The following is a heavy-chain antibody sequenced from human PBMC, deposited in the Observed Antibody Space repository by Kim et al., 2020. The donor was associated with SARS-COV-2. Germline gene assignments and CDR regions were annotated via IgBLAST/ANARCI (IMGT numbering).Heavy chain of an antibody. J-gene: IGHJ4*02. Sequence: GGSLRLSCAASGFTFSSYGMHWVRQAPGKGLEWVAVISYDGSNKYYADSVKGRFTISRDNSKNTLYLQMNSLRAEDTAVYYCAKDVVSGDDSALTPRADYWGQGTLVTVSS. V-gene: IGHV3-30*18. CDR3: AKDVVSGDDSALTPRADY. CDR1: GFTFSSYG. CDR2: ISYDGSNK. D-gene: IGHD2-21*02.